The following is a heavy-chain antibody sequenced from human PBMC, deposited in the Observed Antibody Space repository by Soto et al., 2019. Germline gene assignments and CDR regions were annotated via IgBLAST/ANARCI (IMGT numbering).Heavy chain of an antibody. CDR3: ARDRTYYYGSGSYYNPSFDI. CDR1: EGTCVDFG. CDR2: ISSSSSTI. V-gene: IGHV3-48*02. Sequence: GGPHRDRYDAVEGTCVDFGGSWIIKEQGKGREWVSYISSSSSTIYYADSVKGRFTISRDNAKNSLYLQMNSLRDEDTAVYYCARDRTYYYGSGSYYNPSFDIWGQGTMVTVSS. D-gene: IGHD3-10*01. J-gene: IGHJ3*02.